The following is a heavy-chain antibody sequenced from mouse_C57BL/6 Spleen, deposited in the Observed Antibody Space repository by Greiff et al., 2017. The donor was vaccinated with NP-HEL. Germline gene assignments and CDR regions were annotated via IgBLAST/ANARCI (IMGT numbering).Heavy chain of an antibody. CDR1: GFNIKDDY. Sequence: EVQLQQSGAELVRPGASVKLSCTASGFNIKDDYMHWVKQRPEQGLEWIGWIDPENGDTEYASKFQGKATITADTSSNTAYLQLSSLTSEDTAVYYCTTASFMDYWGQGTSVTVSS. CDR2: IDPENGDT. V-gene: IGHV14-4*01. J-gene: IGHJ4*01. D-gene: IGHD6-1*01. CDR3: TTASFMDY.